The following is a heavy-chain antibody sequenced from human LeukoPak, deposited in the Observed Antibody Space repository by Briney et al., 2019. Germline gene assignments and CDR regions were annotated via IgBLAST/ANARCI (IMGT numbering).Heavy chain of an antibody. CDR2: INPNSGGT. J-gene: IGHJ4*02. V-gene: IGHV1-2*02. Sequence: AAVKVSCKASGYTFTGYYMHWVRQAPGQGREWMGWINPNSGGTNYAQKFQGRVTMTRDTSISTAYMELSRLRSDDTAVYYCARGLGFGAAAGTRWGQGTLVTVSS. CDR3: ARGLGFGAAAGTR. D-gene: IGHD6-13*01. CDR1: GYTFTGYY.